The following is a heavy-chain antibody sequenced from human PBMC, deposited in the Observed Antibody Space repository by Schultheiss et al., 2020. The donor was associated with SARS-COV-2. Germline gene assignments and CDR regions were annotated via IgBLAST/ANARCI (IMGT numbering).Heavy chain of an antibody. CDR2: IYTSGST. V-gene: IGHV4-4*07. CDR3: AREYGWGECFDY. J-gene: IGHJ4*02. CDR1: GGSISSYY. Sequence: SETLSLTCTVSGGSISSYYWSWIRQPPGKGLEWIGRIYTSGSTNYNPSLKSRVTILVDTSKNHFSLKLSSVTAADTAVYYCAREYGWGECFDYWGQGTLVTVSS. D-gene: IGHD3-10*01.